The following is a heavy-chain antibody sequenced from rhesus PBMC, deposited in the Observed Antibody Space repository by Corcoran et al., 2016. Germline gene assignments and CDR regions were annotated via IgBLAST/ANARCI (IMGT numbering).Heavy chain of an antibody. CDR2: ISPNNGKK. CDR1: GFSFTRHS. D-gene: IGHD5-30*01. CDR3: ARDDGYNGNRLDF. V-gene: IGHV1-180*01. Sequence: QVQLVQSGTEIRQPGASVRPSCQPSGFSFTRHSIHWIRQAPGQGLEWIGLISPNNGKKEFAQIFQDRVSMTTDTSTSTGYMELSSLRSEDTALYYCARDDGYNGNRLDFWGQGVLVTVSS. J-gene: IGHJ4*01.